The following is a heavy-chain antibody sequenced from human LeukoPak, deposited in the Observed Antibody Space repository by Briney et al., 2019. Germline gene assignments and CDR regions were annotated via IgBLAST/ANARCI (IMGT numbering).Heavy chain of an antibody. V-gene: IGHV3-7*05. D-gene: IGHD2-2*01. Sequence: PGRSLRLSCAASGFTFSSYWMSWVRQAPGKGLEWVANIKQDGREKYYVDSVKGRFTISRDNAKNSLYLQMNSLRAEDTAVYYCARVGSGVAADDYWGQGTLVTVSS. J-gene: IGHJ4*02. CDR2: IKQDGREK. CDR1: GFTFSSYW. CDR3: ARVGSGVAADDY.